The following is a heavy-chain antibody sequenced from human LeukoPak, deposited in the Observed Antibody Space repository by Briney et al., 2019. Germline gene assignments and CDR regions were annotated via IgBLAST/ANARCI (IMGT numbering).Heavy chain of an antibody. CDR2: IKKDGSPN. V-gene: IGHV3-7*01. Sequence: GGSLRLSCAASGFTFSSYWMSWVRQAPGKGLEWVANIKKDGSPNYYVDSVKGRFTISKDNAKNSLYLQMNSLRAEDTAVYYCATENYGSLAGWGQGTLVTVSS. D-gene: IGHD2-15*01. CDR3: ATENYGSLAG. CDR1: GFTFSSYW. J-gene: IGHJ4*02.